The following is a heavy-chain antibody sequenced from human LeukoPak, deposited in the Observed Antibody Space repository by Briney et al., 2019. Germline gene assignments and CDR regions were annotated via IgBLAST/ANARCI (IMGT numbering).Heavy chain of an antibody. J-gene: IGHJ3*02. CDR3: ARDRYYDSSGYPPAGDAFDI. Sequence: GGSLRLSCAASGFTFSSYWMSWVRQAPGKGLEWVANIKQDGSEKYYVDSVRGRFTISRDNAKNSLYLQMNSLRAEDTAVYYCARDRYYDSSGYPPAGDAFDIWGQGTMVTVSS. D-gene: IGHD3-22*01. CDR1: GFTFSSYW. CDR2: IKQDGSEK. V-gene: IGHV3-7*01.